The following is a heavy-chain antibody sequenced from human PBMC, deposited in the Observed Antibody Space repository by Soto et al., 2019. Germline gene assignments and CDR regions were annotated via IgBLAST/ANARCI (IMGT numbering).Heavy chain of an antibody. CDR1: GYSFTSYW. CDR2: IYPGDSDT. J-gene: IGHJ6*02. V-gene: IGHV5-51*01. D-gene: IGHD2-15*01. Sequence: GESLKISCKGSGYSFTSYWIGWVRQMPGKGLEWMGIIYPGDSDTRYSPSFQGQVTISADKSISTAYLQWSSLKASDTAMYYCARHGRNCSGGSCFSYYYYGMDVWGQGTTVTVSS. CDR3: ARHGRNCSGGSCFSYYYYGMDV.